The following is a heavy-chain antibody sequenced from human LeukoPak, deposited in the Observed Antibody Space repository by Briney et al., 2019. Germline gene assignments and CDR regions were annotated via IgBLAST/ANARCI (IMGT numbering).Heavy chain of an antibody. CDR1: GGSISSSSYY. D-gene: IGHD3-22*01. V-gene: IGHV4-39*07. CDR3: ARLRGSGYLRRGYYFDY. J-gene: IGHJ4*02. CDR2: IYYSGST. Sequence: SETLSLTCTVSGGSISSSSYYWGWIRQPPGKGLEWIGSIYYSGSTYYNPSLKSRVTISVDTSKNQFSLKLSSVTAADTAVYYCARLRGSGYLRRGYYFDYWGQGTLVTVSS.